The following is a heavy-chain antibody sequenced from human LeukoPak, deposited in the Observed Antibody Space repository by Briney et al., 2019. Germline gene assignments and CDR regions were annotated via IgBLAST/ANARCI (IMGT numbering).Heavy chain of an antibody. CDR1: GGSISGYY. J-gene: IGHJ4*02. D-gene: IGHD6-19*01. Sequence: SETLSLTCTVSGGSISGYYWSWIRQPPGQGLEWIGYIFYSGSTNYNTSLKSRVTISVDTSKNQFSLKLSSVTAADTAVYYCARGIAVALYFDFWSQGTLVTVSS. CDR2: IFYSGST. V-gene: IGHV4-59*01. CDR3: ARGIAVALYFDF.